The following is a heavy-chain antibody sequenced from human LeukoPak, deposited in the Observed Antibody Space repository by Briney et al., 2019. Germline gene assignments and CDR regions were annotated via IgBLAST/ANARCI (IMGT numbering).Heavy chain of an antibody. V-gene: IGHV3-33*01. Sequence: PGGSLRLSCAASGFTFSSYGMHWVRQAPGKGLEWVAVIWYDGSNKYYADSVKGRFTISRDNSKNTLYLQMNSLRAEDTAVYYCARPRGQQWLVVIDAFDIWGQGTMVTVSS. CDR2: IWYDGSNK. D-gene: IGHD6-19*01. J-gene: IGHJ3*02. CDR3: ARPRGQQWLVVIDAFDI. CDR1: GFTFSSYG.